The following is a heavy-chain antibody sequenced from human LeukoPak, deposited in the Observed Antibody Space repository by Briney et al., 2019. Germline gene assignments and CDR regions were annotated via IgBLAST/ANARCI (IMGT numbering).Heavy chain of an antibody. J-gene: IGHJ4*02. Sequence: ASVKVSCKASGYSFTTYGVGWVRQAPGQRLEWMGWINAGNGNTKYSQKFQGRVTITRDTSASTAYMELSSLRSEDTAVYYCARSLDSSVEGFDYWGQGTLVTVSS. CDR3: ARSLDSSVEGFDY. V-gene: IGHV1-3*01. CDR2: INAGNGNT. D-gene: IGHD3-22*01. CDR1: GYSFTTYG.